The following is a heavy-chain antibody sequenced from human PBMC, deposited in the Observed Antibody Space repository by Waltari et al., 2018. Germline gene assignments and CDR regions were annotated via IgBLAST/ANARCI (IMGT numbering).Heavy chain of an antibody. CDR2: IWYDGSNK. J-gene: IGHJ5*02. Sequence: QVQLVESGGGVVQPGRSLRLSCAASGFTFSSYGMHWVRQAPGKGLEWVAVIWYDGSNKYYADAVKGRFTISRDNSKNTLYLQMNSLRAEDTAVYYCARSRHTIFGFRGPRGLWFDPWGQGTLVTVSS. D-gene: IGHD3-3*01. CDR1: GFTFSSYG. V-gene: IGHV3-33*01. CDR3: ARSRHTIFGFRGPRGLWFDP.